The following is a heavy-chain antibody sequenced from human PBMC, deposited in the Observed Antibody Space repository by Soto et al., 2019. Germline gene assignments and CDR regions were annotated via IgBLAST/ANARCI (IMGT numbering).Heavy chain of an antibody. D-gene: IGHD3-22*01. J-gene: IGHJ4*02. V-gene: IGHV3-23*01. CDR3: AKLDSSGYYTVVWYFDY. CDR1: GFTFSSYA. Sequence: GGSLRLSCAASGFTFSSYAMSWVRQAPGKGLEWVSAISGSGGSTYYADSVKGRFTISRDNSKNTLYLQMNSLRAEDTAVYYCAKLDSSGYYTVVWYFDYWGQGTLVTVSS. CDR2: ISGSGGST.